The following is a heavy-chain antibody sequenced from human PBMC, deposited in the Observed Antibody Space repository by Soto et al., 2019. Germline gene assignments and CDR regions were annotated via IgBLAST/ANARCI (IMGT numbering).Heavy chain of an antibody. D-gene: IGHD2-8*01. CDR2: IHYSGST. Sequence: QLQLQESGPGLVKPSETLSLTCTVSGDSISITSYYWGWVRQPPGKGLEWIGSIHYSGSTHYNPSLQSRVTISGDASKKQFSLKLRSVTAADTAVYYCASTKEETLYFDYWGQGTLVSVSS. CDR3: ASTKEETLYFDY. V-gene: IGHV4-39*01. J-gene: IGHJ4*02. CDR1: GDSISITSYY.